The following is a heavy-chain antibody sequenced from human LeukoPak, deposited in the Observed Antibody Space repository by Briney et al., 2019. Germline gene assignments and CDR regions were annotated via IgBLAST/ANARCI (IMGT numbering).Heavy chain of an antibody. D-gene: IGHD3-22*01. CDR1: GLSVSSTF. V-gene: IGHV3-53*01. CDR2: VFGGGGT. J-gene: IGHJ4*02. Sequence: QPGGSLRLSCAASGLSVSSTFMSWVRQTPGKGLEWVSSVFGGGGTRYADSVMGRFTISRDNSKSTLYLQINSLRAEDTAVYYCARTYTNNAGYYLYWGQGTLVTVSS. CDR3: ARTYTNNAGYYLY.